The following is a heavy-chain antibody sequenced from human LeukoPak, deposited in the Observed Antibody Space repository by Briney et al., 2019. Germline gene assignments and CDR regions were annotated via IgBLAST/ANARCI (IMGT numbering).Heavy chain of an antibody. Sequence: SETLSLTCTVSDGSVSSSGNYWGWIRQPPGKGLEWIGSFFYSESTYSNPSLKSRVTISVDTSKNQFSLKLTSVTAADTAVYFCARGHGLYHYHNSAYLDAFDIWGQGTMVTVSS. CDR2: FFYSEST. D-gene: IGHD3-22*01. CDR3: ARGHGLYHYHNSAYLDAFDI. J-gene: IGHJ3*02. V-gene: IGHV4-39*01. CDR1: DGSVSSSGNY.